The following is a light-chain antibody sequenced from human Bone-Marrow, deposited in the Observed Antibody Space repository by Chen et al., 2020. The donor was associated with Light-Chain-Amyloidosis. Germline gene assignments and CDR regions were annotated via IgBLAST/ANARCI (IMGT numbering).Light chain of an antibody. CDR2: RYN. V-gene: IGLV1-47*01. Sequence: QSVLTQPPSASGTPGQRVTISCSGSSSNIGSNYVYWYQQLPGAAPKLLVHRYNQRPSGVPARFSGSRSATSASLAISGLRSEDEADYYCAAWDDSLSGYVFGTGTKVTVL. J-gene: IGLJ1*01. CDR1: SSNIGSNY. CDR3: AAWDDSLSGYV.